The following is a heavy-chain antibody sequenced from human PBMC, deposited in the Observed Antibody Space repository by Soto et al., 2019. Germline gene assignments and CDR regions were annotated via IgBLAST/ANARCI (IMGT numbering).Heavy chain of an antibody. CDR2: IIPIFGTT. D-gene: IGHD2-2*03. CDR1: GGTFSSHA. V-gene: IGHV1-69*13. J-gene: IGHJ6*02. CDR3: GSVGYCSSTNCLFYYYHYGMDV. Sequence: SVKVSCKASGGTFSSHAISWVRQAPGRGLEWMGGIIPIFGTTNYAQNFRARVTITADESTSTAYMELGSLTSEDTAVYYCGSVGYCSSTNCLFYYYHYGMDVWGQGTTVTVSS.